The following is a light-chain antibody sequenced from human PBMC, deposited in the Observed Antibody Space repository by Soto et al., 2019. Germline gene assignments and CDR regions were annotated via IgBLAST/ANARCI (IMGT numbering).Light chain of an antibody. CDR3: QQYGSSPPIT. J-gene: IGKJ5*01. CDR2: GAS. Sequence: EIVWTQYPGTLSLSPGERDTLSCMASQSVSSNYLAWYQQKPGQAPRLLIYGASTMATGIPDRFSGSGSGTDFTLTISRLEPEDFAVYYCQQYGSSPPITVGQGTRLEIK. V-gene: IGKV3-20*01. CDR1: QSVSSNY.